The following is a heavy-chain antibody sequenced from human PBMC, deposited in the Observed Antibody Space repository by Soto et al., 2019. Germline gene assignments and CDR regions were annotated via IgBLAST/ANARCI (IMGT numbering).Heavy chain of an antibody. J-gene: IGHJ5*02. D-gene: IGHD6-13*01. CDR1: GGSISSYY. V-gene: IGHV4-59*01. CDR2: IYYSGST. Sequence: ASETLSLTCTVSGGSISSYYWSWIRQPPGKGLEWIGYIYYSGSTNYNPSLKSRVTISVDTSKNQFSLELSSVTAADTAVYYCAREGPPYSSSWYWFDPWGQGTLVTVSS. CDR3: AREGPPYSSSWYWFDP.